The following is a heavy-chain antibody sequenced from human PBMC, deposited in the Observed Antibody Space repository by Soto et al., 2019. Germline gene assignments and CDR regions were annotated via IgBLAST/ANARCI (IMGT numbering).Heavy chain of an antibody. V-gene: IGHV5-10-1*01. CDR3: ARHPPRITIFGVVIGTMDV. D-gene: IGHD3-3*01. CDR2: IDPSDSYT. J-gene: IGHJ6*02. CDR1: GYSFTSYW. Sequence: GESLKISCKGSGYSFTSYWIGWVRQMPGKGLEWMGRIDPSDSYTNYSPSFQGHVTISADKSISTAYLQWSSLKASDTAMYYCARHPPRITIFGVVIGTMDVWGQGTTVTVS.